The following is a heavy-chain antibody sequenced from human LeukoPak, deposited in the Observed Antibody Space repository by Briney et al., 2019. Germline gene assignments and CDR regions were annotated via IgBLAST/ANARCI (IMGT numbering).Heavy chain of an antibody. V-gene: IGHV3-23*01. D-gene: IGHD2-21*02. CDR3: AKDYSSVVTAIPRGYFDY. Sequence: GGSLRLSCAASGFTFSSYAMSWVRQALGKGLEWVSAISGSGGSTYYADSVKGRFTISRDNSKNTLYLQMNSLRAEDTAVYYCAKDYSSVVTAIPRGYFDYWGQGTLVTVSS. CDR2: ISGSGGST. J-gene: IGHJ4*02. CDR1: GFTFSSYA.